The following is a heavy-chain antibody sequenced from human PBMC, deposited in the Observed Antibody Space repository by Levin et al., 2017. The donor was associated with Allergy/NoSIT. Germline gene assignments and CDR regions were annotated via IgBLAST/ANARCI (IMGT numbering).Heavy chain of an antibody. CDR2: ISGSGGRT. CDR1: GFTFSSFA. V-gene: IGHV3-23*01. D-gene: IGHD4-17*01. CDR3: AKSWWGDYDWFDP. Sequence: GGSLRLSCAASGFTFSSFAMSWVRQAPGKGLEWVSSISGSGGRTNYAAPVKGRFTISRDNPNNTLFLSMNSLRLEDTAVYYCAKSWWGDYDWFDPWGQGTLVTVSS. J-gene: IGHJ5*02.